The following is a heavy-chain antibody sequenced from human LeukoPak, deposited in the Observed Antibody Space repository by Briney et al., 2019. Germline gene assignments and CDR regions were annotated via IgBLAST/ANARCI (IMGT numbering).Heavy chain of an antibody. Sequence: GGSLRLSCAASGFTFSSYAMHWVRQAPGKGLEWVAVISYDGSNKYYADSVKGRFTISRDNSKNTLYLQMNSLRAEDTAVYYCARDTRYYFDYWGQGALVTVSS. CDR3: ARDTRYYFDY. CDR1: GFTFSSYA. D-gene: IGHD1-1*01. CDR2: ISYDGSNK. V-gene: IGHV3-30-3*01. J-gene: IGHJ4*02.